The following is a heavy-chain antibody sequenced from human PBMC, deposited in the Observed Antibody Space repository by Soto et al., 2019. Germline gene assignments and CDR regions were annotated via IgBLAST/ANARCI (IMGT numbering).Heavy chain of an antibody. J-gene: IGHJ5*02. CDR2: IYSSGSA. V-gene: IGHV4-4*07. CDR1: GGSVSNFY. D-gene: IGHD6-13*01. CDR3: ARSSHKESWFDP. Sequence: PSETLSLTWTVSGGSVSNFYWNWIRQPAGKGLEWIGRIYSSGSASYNPSLRSRVTMSVDTSKNQFSLKVNSVTAADTAVYYCARSSHKESWFDPWGQGTLVTVSS.